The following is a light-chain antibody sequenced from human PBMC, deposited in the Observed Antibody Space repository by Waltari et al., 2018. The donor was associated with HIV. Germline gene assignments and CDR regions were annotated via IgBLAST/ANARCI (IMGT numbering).Light chain of an antibody. J-gene: IGLJ3*02. CDR2: QDN. Sequence: SYEVTQPPSVAVSPGQTATITRSGYDLGDKYPCWYQQKPGQSPLLVIYQDNKRPSGIPERFSGSSSGHTATLTISGTLPMDEADYYCQAWGSTTSGVFGRGTRLTVL. CDR1: DLGDKY. CDR3: QAWGSTTSGV. V-gene: IGLV3-1*01.